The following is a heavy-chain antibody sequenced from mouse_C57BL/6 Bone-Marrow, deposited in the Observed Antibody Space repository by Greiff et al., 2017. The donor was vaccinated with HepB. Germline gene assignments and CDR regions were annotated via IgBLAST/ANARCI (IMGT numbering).Heavy chain of an antibody. Sequence: VKLMESGAELVRPGTSVKVSCKASGYAFTNYLIEWVKQRPGQGLEWIGVINPGSGGTNYNEKFKGKATLTADKSSSTAYMQLSSLTSEDSAVYFCARQGDYGSSLGFAYWGQGTLVTVSA. CDR3: ARQGDYGSSLGFAY. V-gene: IGHV1-54*01. CDR2: INPGSGGT. D-gene: IGHD1-1*01. CDR1: GYAFTNYL. J-gene: IGHJ3*01.